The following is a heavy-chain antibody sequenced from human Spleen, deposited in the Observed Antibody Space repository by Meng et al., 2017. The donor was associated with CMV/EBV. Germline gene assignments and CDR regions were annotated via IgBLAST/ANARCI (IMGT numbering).Heavy chain of an antibody. Sequence: GGSLRLSCAASGFTFSSYSMNWVRQAPGKGLEWVAVISYDGNNNYYSNSVKGRFALSRDNSKNTVYLQMNSLRAEDTAVYYCARDNDYYDDNGYYSYGMDVWGQGTTVTVSS. V-gene: IGHV3-30*03. D-gene: IGHD3-22*01. CDR2: ISYDGNNN. CDR3: ARDNDYYDDNGYYSYGMDV. J-gene: IGHJ6*02. CDR1: GFTFSSYS.